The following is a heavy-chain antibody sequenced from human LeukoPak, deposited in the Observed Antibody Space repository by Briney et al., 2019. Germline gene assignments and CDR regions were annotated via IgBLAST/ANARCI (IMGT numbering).Heavy chain of an antibody. D-gene: IGHD3-9*01. J-gene: IGHJ4*02. CDR3: ARKYYDILDDDY. CDR1: GYTFTSYG. Sequence: ASVKVSCKASGYTFTSYGISWVRQAPGQGLEWMGWISAYNGNTNYAQKLQGRVTMTRDTSISTAYMELSRLRSDDTAVYYCARKYYDILDDDYWGQGTLVTVSS. CDR2: ISAYNGNT. V-gene: IGHV1-18*01.